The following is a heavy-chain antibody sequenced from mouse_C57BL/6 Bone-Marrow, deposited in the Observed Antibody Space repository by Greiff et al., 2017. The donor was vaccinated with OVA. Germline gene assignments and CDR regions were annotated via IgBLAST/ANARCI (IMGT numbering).Heavy chain of an antibody. CDR2: INYDGSST. D-gene: IGHD1-1*01. CDR3: ARHYYGSSPSWYFDV. CDR1: GFTFSDYY. Sequence: EVKLMESEGGLVQPGSSMKLSCTASGFTFSDYYMAWVRQVPEKGLEWVANINYDGSSTYYLDSLKSRFIISRDNAKNILYLQMSSLKSEDTATYYCARHYYGSSPSWYFDVWGTGTTVTVSS. V-gene: IGHV5-16*01. J-gene: IGHJ1*03.